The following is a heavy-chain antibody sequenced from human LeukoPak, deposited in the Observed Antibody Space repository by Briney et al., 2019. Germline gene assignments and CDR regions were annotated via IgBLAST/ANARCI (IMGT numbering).Heavy chain of an antibody. CDR2: IYHSGST. CDR3: ARRPYYYYGLDV. V-gene: IGHV4-4*02. CDR1: GGSISSSNW. J-gene: IGHJ6*04. Sequence: QSSGTLSLTCAVSGGSISSSNWWCWVRQPPGKGLEWIGEIYHSGSTNYNPSLNSRATISVDKSKNQFSLKLSSVTAADTAVYYCARRPYYYYGLDVWGKGTTVTVSS.